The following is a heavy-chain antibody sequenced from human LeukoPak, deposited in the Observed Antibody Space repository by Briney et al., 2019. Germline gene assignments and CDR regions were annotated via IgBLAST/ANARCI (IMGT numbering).Heavy chain of an antibody. CDR2: INPNSGGT. CDR1: GYTFTGYY. J-gene: IGHJ4*02. D-gene: IGHD3-22*01. Sequence: ASVKVSCKASGYTFTGYYMHWVRQAPGQGLEWMGWINPNSGGTNYAQKFQGRVTMTRDTSISTAYMELSRLRSDDTAVYYCACDYYDSSGYYYFDYWGQGTLVTVSS. CDR3: ACDYYDSSGYYYFDY. V-gene: IGHV1-2*02.